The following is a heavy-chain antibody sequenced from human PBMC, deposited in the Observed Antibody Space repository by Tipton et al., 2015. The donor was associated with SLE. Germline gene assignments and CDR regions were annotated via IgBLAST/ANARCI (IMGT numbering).Heavy chain of an antibody. D-gene: IGHD3-10*01. CDR2: ISSSGSSI. CDR3: ARDSAAHDAFDI. J-gene: IGHJ3*02. CDR1: GFTFSSYW. V-gene: IGHV3-21*01. Sequence: SLRLSCAASGFTFSSYWMHWVRQAPGKGLVWVSRISSSGSSIYYVDSVKGRFTISRDNAKNSLYLQMNSLRAEDTAVYYCARDSAAHDAFDIWGQGTMVTVSS.